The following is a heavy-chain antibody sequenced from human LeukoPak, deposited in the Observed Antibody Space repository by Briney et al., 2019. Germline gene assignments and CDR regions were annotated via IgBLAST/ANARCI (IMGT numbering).Heavy chain of an antibody. CDR1: GGSFSGYY. D-gene: IGHD2-15*01. J-gene: IGHJ4*02. CDR3: AIERSGGSSMTFDY. CDR2: INHSGST. V-gene: IGHV4-34*01. Sequence: SETLSPTCAVYGGSFSGYYWSWIRQPPGKGLEWIGEINHSGSTNYNPSLKSRVTISVDTSKNQFSLKLSSVTAADTAVYYCAIERSGGSSMTFDYLGQGALVTVSS.